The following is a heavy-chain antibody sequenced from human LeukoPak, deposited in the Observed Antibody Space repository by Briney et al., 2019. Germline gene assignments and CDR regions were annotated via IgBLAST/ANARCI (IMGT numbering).Heavy chain of an antibody. Sequence: EASVKVSCKASGYTFTSYGISRVRQAPGQGLEWMGWISAYNGNTNYAQKLQGRVTMTTDTSTSTAYMELRSLRSDDTAVYYCARDSMVAATPEYDYWGQGTLVTVSS. CDR1: GYTFTSYG. D-gene: IGHD2-15*01. J-gene: IGHJ4*02. CDR3: ARDSMVAATPEYDY. V-gene: IGHV1-18*01. CDR2: ISAYNGNT.